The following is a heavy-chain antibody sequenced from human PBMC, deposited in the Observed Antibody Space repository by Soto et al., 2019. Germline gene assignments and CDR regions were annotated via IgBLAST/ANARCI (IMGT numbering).Heavy chain of an antibody. D-gene: IGHD6-13*01. CDR2: IWYDGSNK. V-gene: IGHV3-33*01. J-gene: IGHJ3*02. Sequence: GGSLRLSCAASGFTFSSYGMHWVRQAPGKGLEWVAVIWYDGSNKYYADSVKGRFTISRDNSKNTLYLQMNSLRAEDTAVYYCAREHSSTYAFDIWGQGTMVTVSS. CDR3: AREHSSTYAFDI. CDR1: GFTFSSYG.